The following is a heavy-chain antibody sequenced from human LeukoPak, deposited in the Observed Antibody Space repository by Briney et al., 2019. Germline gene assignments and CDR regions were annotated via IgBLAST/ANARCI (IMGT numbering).Heavy chain of an antibody. D-gene: IGHD6-19*01. V-gene: IGHV3-23*01. CDR2: ISGSGTRT. Sequence: GGSLRLSCAASGFTITTYAMSWVRQAPGKGLECVSTISGSGTRTFYADSVKGRFTISRDNSKNTLYLQVNSLRAEDTAVYYCAKRSAESSGYFEHWGQGTLVTVSS. CDR1: GFTITTYA. CDR3: AKRSAESSGYFEH. J-gene: IGHJ4*02.